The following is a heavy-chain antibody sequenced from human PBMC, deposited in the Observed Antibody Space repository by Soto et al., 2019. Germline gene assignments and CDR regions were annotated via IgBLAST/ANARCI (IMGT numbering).Heavy chain of an antibody. CDR3: AKEHHYSSSWSEFDY. Sequence: EVQLLGSGGGLVQPGGSLRLSCAASGFTFSSYAMSWVGQAPGKGLEWVSAISGSGVSTYYADSVKGRFTISRDNSKNTLYLQMNSLRAEDTAVYYCAKEHHYSSSWSEFDYWGQGTLVTVSS. CDR2: ISGSGVST. CDR1: GFTFSSYA. D-gene: IGHD6-13*01. J-gene: IGHJ4*02. V-gene: IGHV3-23*01.